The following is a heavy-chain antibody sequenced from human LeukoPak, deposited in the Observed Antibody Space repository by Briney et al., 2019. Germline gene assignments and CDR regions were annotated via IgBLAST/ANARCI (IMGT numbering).Heavy chain of an antibody. CDR3: AKDQVIAVAANSGY. CDR1: GFTRSRYS. Sequence: GGSLGLSCAASGFTRSRYSIRWVRGARGKGLEYVSANSGSGRGTYCADSVKGRFTISRDNSENALYLQMTSLRVEATAVYYCAKDQVIAVAANSGYWGQGTLVTVSS. CDR2: NSGSGRGT. J-gene: IGHJ4*02. V-gene: IGHV3-23*01. D-gene: IGHD6-13*01.